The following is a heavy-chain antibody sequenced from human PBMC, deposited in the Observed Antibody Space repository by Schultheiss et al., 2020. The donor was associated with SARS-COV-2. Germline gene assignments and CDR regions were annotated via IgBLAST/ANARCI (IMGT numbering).Heavy chain of an antibody. CDR1: GGSFSCYY. CDR3: AKHDGDYYYYYGMDV. J-gene: IGHJ6*02. Sequence: GGSLRLSCAVYGGSFSCYYWSWIRQPPGKGLEWVSAISGSGGSTYYADSVKGRFTISRDNSKNTLYLQMNSLRAEDTAVYYCAKHDGDYYYYYGMDVWGQGTTVTVSS. CDR2: ISGSGGST. D-gene: IGHD4-17*01. V-gene: IGHV3-23*01.